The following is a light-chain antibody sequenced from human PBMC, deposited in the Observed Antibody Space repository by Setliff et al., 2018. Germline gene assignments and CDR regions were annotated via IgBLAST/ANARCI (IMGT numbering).Light chain of an antibody. Sequence: QSALAQPRSVSGSPGQSVTISCTGTSSDVGGYNDVSWYQQHPGKAPKLMIYDVSKRPSGVPDRFSGSKSGNTASLTSSGLQAEDEADYYCCSYAGSYTSLSVFGPWTKVTVL. V-gene: IGLV2-11*01. CDR1: SSDVGGYND. CDR2: DVS. CDR3: CSYAGSYTSLSV. J-gene: IGLJ1*01.